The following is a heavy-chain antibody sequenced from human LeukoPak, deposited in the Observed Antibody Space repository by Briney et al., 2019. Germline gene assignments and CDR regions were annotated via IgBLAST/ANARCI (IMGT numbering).Heavy chain of an antibody. J-gene: IGHJ4*02. CDR2: IRYDGSNK. CDR3: VADFDY. CDR1: GFSFSRYW. Sequence: GGGPGLSRGAFGFSFSRYWLHWGPPAPGEGLDWVAFIRYDGSNKCYADSVKGRFTISRDNSENTLCLQMNSLTAEDTAVYYCVADFDYWGQGTLVSVSS. V-gene: IGHV3-30*02.